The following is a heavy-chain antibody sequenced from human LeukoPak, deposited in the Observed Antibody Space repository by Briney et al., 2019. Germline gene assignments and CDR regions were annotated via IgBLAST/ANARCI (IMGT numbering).Heavy chain of an antibody. CDR3: ARDFRRRVGTAMVNLFFDY. J-gene: IGHJ4*02. V-gene: IGHV1-2*06. Sequence: GASVKVSCKASGYTFTGYYMHWVRQAPGQGLEWMGRINPNSGGTNYAQKFQGRVTMTRDTSISTAYMGLSRLRSDDTAVYYCARDFRRRVGTAMVNLFFDYWGQGTLVTVSS. D-gene: IGHD5-18*01. CDR1: GYTFTGYY. CDR2: INPNSGGT.